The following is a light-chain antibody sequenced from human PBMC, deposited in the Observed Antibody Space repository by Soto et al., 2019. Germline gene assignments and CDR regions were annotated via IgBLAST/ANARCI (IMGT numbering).Light chain of an antibody. Sequence: EIVMTQSPATLSVSPGGRATLSCRASQSVSSNLAWYQLKPGQAPRLLIYSAFTRATGIPARFSGSGSGTEFTLTISSRQSEDFAVYYCQQYNNWPSYTFGQGTKLEIK. CDR2: SAF. CDR3: QQYNNWPSYT. J-gene: IGKJ2*01. CDR1: QSVSSN. V-gene: IGKV3-15*01.